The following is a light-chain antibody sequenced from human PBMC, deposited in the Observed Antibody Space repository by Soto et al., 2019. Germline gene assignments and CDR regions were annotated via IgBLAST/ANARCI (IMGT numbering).Light chain of an antibody. J-gene: IGLJ2*01. Sequence: QSVLTQPPSASGTPGQRVTISCSGRSANIGNNYVCWYQQLPGTAPKLLIYSNNQRPSGVPDRFSGSKSGTSASLAISGLRSEDEADYYCCCCSYAGSSSFRVLFGGGTQLTVL. V-gene: IGLV1-47*02. CDR3: CCCSYAGSSSFRVL. CDR1: SANIGNNY. CDR2: SNN.